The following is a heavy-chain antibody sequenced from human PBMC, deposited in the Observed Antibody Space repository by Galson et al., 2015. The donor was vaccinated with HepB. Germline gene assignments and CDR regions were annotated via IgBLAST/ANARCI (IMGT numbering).Heavy chain of an antibody. CDR1: GFTFSSYS. CDR2: ISSSSSYI. CDR3: ARGTDYGGNSEGDY. J-gene: IGHJ4*02. Sequence: SLRLSCAASGFTFSSYSMNWVRQAPGKGLEWVSSISSSSSYIYYADSVKGRFTISRDNAKNSLYLQMNSLRAEDTAVYYCARGTDYGGNSEGDYWGQGTLVAVSS. D-gene: IGHD4-23*01. V-gene: IGHV3-21*01.